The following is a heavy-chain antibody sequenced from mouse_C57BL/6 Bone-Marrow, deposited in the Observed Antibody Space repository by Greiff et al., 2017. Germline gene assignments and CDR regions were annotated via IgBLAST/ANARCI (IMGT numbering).Heavy chain of an antibody. CDR2: IDPETGGT. CDR1: GYTFTDYE. Sequence: QVQLKQSGAELVRPGASVTLSCKASGYTFTDYEMHWVKQTPVHGLEWIGAIDPETGGTAYNQKFKGKAILTADKSSSTAYMELRSLTSEDSAVYYCTRSGYDYDPFDWGQGTTLTVSS. CDR3: TRSGYDYDPFD. D-gene: IGHD2-4*01. J-gene: IGHJ2*01. V-gene: IGHV1-15*01.